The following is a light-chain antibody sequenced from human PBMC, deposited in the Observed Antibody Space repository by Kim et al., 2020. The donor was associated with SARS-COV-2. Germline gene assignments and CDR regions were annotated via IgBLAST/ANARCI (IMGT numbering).Light chain of an antibody. CDR2: GTS. CDR3: QQYSDYPWT. V-gene: IGKV1D-16*01. J-gene: IGKJ1*01. Sequence: DIQMTQSPSSLSASVGDTVTITCRASQAISSFLTWYQLKPEKAPKSLIYGTSTLQSGVPSRFSGSGSGTDFTLTISSLQPEDSATYYCQQYSDYPWTFGQGTKVDIK. CDR1: QAISSF.